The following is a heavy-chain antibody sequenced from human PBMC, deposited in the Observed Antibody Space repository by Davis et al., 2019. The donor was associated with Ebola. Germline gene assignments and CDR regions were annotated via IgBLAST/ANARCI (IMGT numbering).Heavy chain of an antibody. CDR1: GGSIISSSSY. Sequence: GSLRLSCTVSGGSIISSSSYWGWIRQPPRKGLEWIGSIYYSGITYYNPSLKSRVTISVDTSKNQFSLKLRSVTAADTAVYYCARHPAAMAKTHFDYWGQGTLVTVSS. J-gene: IGHJ4*02. CDR3: ARHPAAMAKTHFDY. CDR2: IYYSGIT. D-gene: IGHD5-18*01. V-gene: IGHV4-39*01.